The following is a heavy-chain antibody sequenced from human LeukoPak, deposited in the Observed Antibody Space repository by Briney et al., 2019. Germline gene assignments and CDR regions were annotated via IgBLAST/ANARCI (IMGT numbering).Heavy chain of an antibody. CDR3: AKDDGGSPPDAFDI. CDR2: ISYGGGVT. J-gene: IGHJ3*02. D-gene: IGHD3-10*01. Sequence: GGSLRLSCAASGFTFSNYAMSWARQAPGKGLEWVSTISYGGGVTYYADSVKGRFAISRDSSKNTLYLQMNGLRGEDTAVYYCAKDDGGSPPDAFDIWGQGTLVTVSS. V-gene: IGHV3-23*01. CDR1: GFTFSNYA.